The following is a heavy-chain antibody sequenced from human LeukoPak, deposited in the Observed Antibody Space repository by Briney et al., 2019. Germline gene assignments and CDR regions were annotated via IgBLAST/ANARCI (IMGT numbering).Heavy chain of an antibody. J-gene: IGHJ4*02. CDR2: INPNSGGT. CDR3: ARDRSLRSSSSKY. V-gene: IGHV1-2*02. Sequence: ASVKVSCKASGYTFTGYYMHWVRQAPGQGLEWMGWINPNSGGTNYAQKFQGRVTMTRDTSISTAYMELSRLRSDDTAVYYCARDRSLRSSSSKYWGQGTLVTVSS. D-gene: IGHD6-6*01. CDR1: GYTFTGYY.